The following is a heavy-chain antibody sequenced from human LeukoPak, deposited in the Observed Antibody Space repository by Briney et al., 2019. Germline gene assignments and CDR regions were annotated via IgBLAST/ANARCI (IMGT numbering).Heavy chain of an antibody. Sequence: PGGSLRLSCTPSGFTFSNNYMDWVRQAPGKGLEWVGRIKNKNSNFATEYAASVKGRFTISRDDSKDSLYLQMNSLKAEDTAVYYCARKAGTGYYYYYMDVWGKGTTVTVSS. CDR3: ARKAGTGYYYYYMDV. D-gene: IGHD6-19*01. V-gene: IGHV3-72*01. CDR1: GFTFSNNY. CDR2: IKNKNSNFAT. J-gene: IGHJ6*03.